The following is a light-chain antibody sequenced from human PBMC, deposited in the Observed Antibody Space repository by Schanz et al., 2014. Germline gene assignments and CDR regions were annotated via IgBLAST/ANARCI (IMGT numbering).Light chain of an antibody. V-gene: IGKV4-1*01. CDR2: WAS. J-gene: IGKJ2*01. CDR1: QSVLYSSNNKNY. Sequence: DIVMTQSPDSLAVSLGERATIHCKSSQSVLYSSNNKNYLAWYQQKPGQPPKLLIYWASTRESGVPERFSGSGSRTDFPLTISSLQAEDVAIYYCQQYYSIPYTFGQGTKLEIK. CDR3: QQYYSIPYT.